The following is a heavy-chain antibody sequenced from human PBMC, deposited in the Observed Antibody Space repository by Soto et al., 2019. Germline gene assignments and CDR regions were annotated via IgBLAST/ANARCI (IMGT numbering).Heavy chain of an antibody. CDR2: IYPGDSDT. Sequence: PGESLKISCKGSGYSFTSYWIVWVRQMPGKGLEWMGIIYPGDSDTRYSPSFQGQVTISADKSISTAYLQWSSLKASDTAMYYCARWPRKQWDHHHMRAYYYYGMDVWGQGTTVTVSS. J-gene: IGHJ6*02. D-gene: IGHD6-19*01. CDR1: GYSFTSYW. V-gene: IGHV5-51*01. CDR3: ARWPRKQWDHHHMRAYYYYGMDV.